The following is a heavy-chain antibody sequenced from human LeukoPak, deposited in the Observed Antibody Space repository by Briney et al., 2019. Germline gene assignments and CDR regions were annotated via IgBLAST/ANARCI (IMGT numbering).Heavy chain of an antibody. CDR3: ARDPPGTTASDY. D-gene: IGHD1-1*01. V-gene: IGHV3-21*01. CDR1: GFTFDTYR. Sequence: GGSLRLSCAASGFTFDTYRMNWVRQAPGKGLEWVSSISASGSYIYYADSLKGRFTISRDNTKNSPFLQMNSLRAEDTAVYYCARDPPGTTASDYWGQGTLVTVSS. J-gene: IGHJ4*02. CDR2: ISASGSYI.